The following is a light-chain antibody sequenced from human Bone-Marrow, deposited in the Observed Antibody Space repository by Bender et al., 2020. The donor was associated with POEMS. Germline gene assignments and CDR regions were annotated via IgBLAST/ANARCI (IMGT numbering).Light chain of an antibody. J-gene: IGLJ3*02. V-gene: IGLV2-23*02. CDR2: EVT. CDR1: SSDIGNYNL. CDR3: CSYGGSRYWL. Sequence: QSALTQPASVSGSPGQPITISCTGTSSDIGNYNLVSWFQQHPGKVPKLMIFEVTKRPSGVSNRFSGSKSGNTASLTISGLQAEDEGDYYCCSYGGSRYWLFGGGTKVTVL.